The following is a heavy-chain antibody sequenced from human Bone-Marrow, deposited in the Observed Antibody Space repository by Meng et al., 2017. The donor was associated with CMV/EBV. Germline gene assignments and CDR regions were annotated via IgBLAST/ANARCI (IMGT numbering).Heavy chain of an antibody. CDR2: ISSSGSTI. V-gene: IGHV3-48*03. J-gene: IGHJ4*02. CDR3: ARDLMKPGIAVAGVSGFDY. CDR1: GFTFSSYE. D-gene: IGHD6-19*01. Sequence: GGSLRLSCAASGFTFSSYEMNWVRQAPGKGLEWVSYISSSGSTIYYADSVKGRFTISRDNAKNSLYLQMNSLRAEDTAVYYCARDLMKPGIAVAGVSGFDYWGQRKLVNVDS.